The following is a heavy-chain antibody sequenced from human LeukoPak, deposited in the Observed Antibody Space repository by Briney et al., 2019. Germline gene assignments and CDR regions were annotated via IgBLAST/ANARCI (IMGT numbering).Heavy chain of an antibody. J-gene: IGHJ4*02. V-gene: IGHV3-30*04. CDR3: AREASPRIAVAGTEIDY. CDR2: ISYDGSNK. Sequence: GGSLRLSCAASGFTFSSYAMHWVRQAPGKGLEWVAVISYDGSNKYYADSVKGRFTISRDNSKNTLHLQMNSLRAEDTAVYYCAREASPRIAVAGTEIDYWGQGTLVTVSS. CDR1: GFTFSSYA. D-gene: IGHD6-19*01.